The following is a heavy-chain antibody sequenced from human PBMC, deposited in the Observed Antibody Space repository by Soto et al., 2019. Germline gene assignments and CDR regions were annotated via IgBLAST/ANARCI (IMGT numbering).Heavy chain of an antibody. CDR3: TTWYYDFWSGYSEPLDY. V-gene: IGHV3-15*01. CDR2: IKSKTDGGTT. Sequence: GSLRLSCAASGFTFSNAWMSWVRHAPGKVLEWVGRIKSKTDGGTTDYAAPVKGRFTISRDDSKNTLYLQMNSLKTEDTAVYYCTTWYYDFWSGYSEPLDYWGQGTLVTVSS. J-gene: IGHJ4*02. CDR1: GFTFSNAW. D-gene: IGHD3-3*01.